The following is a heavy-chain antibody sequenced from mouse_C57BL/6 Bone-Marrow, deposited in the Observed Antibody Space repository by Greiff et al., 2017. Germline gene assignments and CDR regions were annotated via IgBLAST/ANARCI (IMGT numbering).Heavy chain of an antibody. CDR3: TRGYGYHAGQSMDY. J-gene: IGHJ4*01. CDR1: GFNIKDDY. D-gene: IGHD2-2*01. CDR2: FDPENGDT. V-gene: IGHV14-4*01. Sequence: VQLQQSGAELVRPGASVKLSCTASGFNIKDDYMHWVKQRPEQGLEWIGWFDPENGDTEYASKFQGKATLTAETSSNPAYLQLSSLTSGDTAVYYFTRGYGYHAGQSMDYWGQGTSVTVSS.